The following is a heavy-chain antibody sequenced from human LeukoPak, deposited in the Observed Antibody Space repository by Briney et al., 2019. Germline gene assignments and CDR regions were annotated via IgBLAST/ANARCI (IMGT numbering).Heavy chain of an antibody. CDR1: GGSISSYY. V-gene: IGHV4-59*01. Sequence: SETLSLTCTVSGGSISSYYWSWIRQPPGKGLEWIGYIYHSGSTNYNPSLRSRVTISVDTSKNQFSLKLSSVTAADTAVYYCARWTWGNFDYWGQGTLVTVSS. CDR2: IYHSGST. CDR3: ARWTWGNFDY. D-gene: IGHD3-16*01. J-gene: IGHJ4*02.